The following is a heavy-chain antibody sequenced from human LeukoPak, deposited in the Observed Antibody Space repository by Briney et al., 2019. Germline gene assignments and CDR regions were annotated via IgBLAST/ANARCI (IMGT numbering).Heavy chain of an antibody. CDR1: GFTFSSYE. V-gene: IGHV3-48*03. D-gene: IGHD5-18*01. Sequence: HTGGSLRLSCAASGFTFSSYEMNWVRQAPGKGLEWVSYISSSGSTIYYADSVKGRFTISRDNAKNSLYLQMNSLRAEDTAVYYCARHLSGITGYTYGRGIDYWGQGTLLTVSS. CDR2: ISSSGSTI. CDR3: ARHLSGITGYTYGRGIDY. J-gene: IGHJ4*02.